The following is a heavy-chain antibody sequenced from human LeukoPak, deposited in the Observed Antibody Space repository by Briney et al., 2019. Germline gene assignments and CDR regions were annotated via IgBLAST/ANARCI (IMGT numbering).Heavy chain of an antibody. D-gene: IGHD3-3*01. CDR1: GFTFSTYS. CDR3: ARDPSQFLEPHWLDP. V-gene: IGHV3-48*01. J-gene: IGHJ5*02. CDR2: ISSRSNTI. Sequence: GSLRLSCAASGFTFSTYSMYWVRQAPGKGLEWVSYISSRSNTIYYANSVRGRFTISRDNAKNSLYLQMNSLRVEDTAVYYCARDPSQFLEPHWLDPWGQGTLVTVSS.